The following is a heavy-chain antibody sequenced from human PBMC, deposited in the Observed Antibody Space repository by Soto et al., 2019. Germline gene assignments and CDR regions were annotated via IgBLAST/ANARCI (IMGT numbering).Heavy chain of an antibody. CDR2: INAGNGNT. V-gene: IGHV1-3*01. CDR1: GYTFTSYA. D-gene: IGHD3-22*01. CDR3: ALTRLHDSSAPNFDY. Sequence: ASVKVSCKASGYTFTSYAMHWVRPAPGQRLEWMGWINAGNGNTKDSQKFQGRVTTTRDTAASTAYMELSSLRSDDTAVYYCALTRLHDSSAPNFDYWGQGTLVTVSS. J-gene: IGHJ4*02.